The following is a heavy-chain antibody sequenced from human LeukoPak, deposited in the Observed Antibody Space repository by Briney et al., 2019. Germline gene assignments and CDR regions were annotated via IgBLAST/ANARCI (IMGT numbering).Heavy chain of an antibody. J-gene: IGHJ4*02. CDR1: GYSFTSYW. Sequence: GESLKISCKGSGYSFTSYWIGWVRQMPGKGLEWMGIIYPGDSDTRYSPSFQGQVTISAGKSISTAYLQWSSLKASDTAMYYCARGKVDYYDSSGYYLDYWGQGTLVTVSS. CDR3: ARGKVDYYDSSGYYLDY. CDR2: IYPGDSDT. V-gene: IGHV5-51*01. D-gene: IGHD3-22*01.